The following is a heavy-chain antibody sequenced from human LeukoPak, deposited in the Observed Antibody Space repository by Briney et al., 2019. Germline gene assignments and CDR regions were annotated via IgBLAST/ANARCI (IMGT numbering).Heavy chain of an antibody. D-gene: IGHD6-19*01. Sequence: PSETLSLTCTVPGGSISSVGYYWSWIRQHPGKGLGWIGYIYYSGSTYYNPSLKSRVTISVDTSKNQFSLKLSSVTAADTAVYYCARVRNSSGWEGPYFDYWGQGTLVTVSS. V-gene: IGHV4-31*03. CDR1: GGSISSVGYY. J-gene: IGHJ4*02. CDR2: IYYSGST. CDR3: ARVRNSSGWEGPYFDY.